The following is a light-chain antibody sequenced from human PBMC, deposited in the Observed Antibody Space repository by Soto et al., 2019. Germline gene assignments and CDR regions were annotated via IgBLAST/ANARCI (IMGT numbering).Light chain of an antibody. CDR2: GAS. CDR3: QQYGSSGT. Sequence: IVLTQSPCTLSLSPGERATLSCGASQSVSNNYLAWYQQKPGQAPRLLIYGASNRATGIPDRFSGSGSGTDFTLTISRLEPEDFAVYYCQQYGSSGTFGQGTKVDI. CDR1: QSVSNNY. J-gene: IGKJ1*01. V-gene: IGKV3-20*01.